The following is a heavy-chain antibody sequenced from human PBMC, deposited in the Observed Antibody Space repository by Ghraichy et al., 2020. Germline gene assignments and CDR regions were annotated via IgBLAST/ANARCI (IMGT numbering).Heavy chain of an antibody. D-gene: IGHD2-2*01. J-gene: IGHJ6*03. CDR2: IYYSGST. Sequence: TLSLTCTVSGGSISSYYWSWIRQPPGKGLEWIGYIYYSGSTNYNPSLKSRVTISVDTSKNQFSLKLSSVTAADTAVYYCASTYGSTSWPYYYYYMDVWGKGTTVTVSS. CDR1: GGSISSYY. CDR3: ASTYGSTSWPYYYYYMDV. V-gene: IGHV4-59*01.